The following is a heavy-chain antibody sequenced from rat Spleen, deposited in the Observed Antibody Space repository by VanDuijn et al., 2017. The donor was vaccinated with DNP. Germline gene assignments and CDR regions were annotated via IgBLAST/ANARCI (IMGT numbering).Heavy chain of an antibody. Sequence: EVQLVESGGGLVQPGRSLKLSCVVSGITFSDHNMAWVRQAPTKGLEWVASINYDGSSTYYRDSVKGRFTISRDNAKSTLYLQMDSLRSEDAATYFCARVFMDWFAYWGQGTLVTVSS. CDR3: ARVFMDWFAY. D-gene: IGHD1-6*01. J-gene: IGHJ3*01. CDR2: INYDGSST. V-gene: IGHV5-7*01. CDR1: GITFSDHN.